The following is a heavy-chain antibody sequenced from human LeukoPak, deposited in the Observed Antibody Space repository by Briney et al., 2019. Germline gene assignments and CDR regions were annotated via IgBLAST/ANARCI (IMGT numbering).Heavy chain of an antibody. CDR1: GYTFTSYG. D-gene: IGHD3-22*01. CDR2: ISAYNVNT. Sequence: GASVKVSCKASGYTFTSYGISWVRQAPGQGLGWRGWISAYNVNTNYAQKLQGRVTMTTDTSTSTAYMELRSLRSDDTAVYYCARAPSLEIHYDSSGYYTGLDYWGQGTLVTVSS. V-gene: IGHV1-18*01. J-gene: IGHJ4*02. CDR3: ARAPSLEIHYDSSGYYTGLDY.